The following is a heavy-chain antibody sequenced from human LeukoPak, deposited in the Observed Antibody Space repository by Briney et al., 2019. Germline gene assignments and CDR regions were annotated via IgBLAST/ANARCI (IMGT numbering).Heavy chain of an antibody. D-gene: IGHD1-26*01. CDR3: ARGTSGTYEPDY. CDR1: GFTFSSYS. V-gene: IGHV3-21*01. Sequence: KTGGSLRLSCAASGFTFSSYSMNWVRQAPGKGLEWVSSISTASSYIYYADSVKGRFTISRDYAKNSLYLQMNSLRVEDTAVYYCARGTSGTYEPDYWGQGTLATVSS. J-gene: IGHJ4*02. CDR2: ISTASSYI.